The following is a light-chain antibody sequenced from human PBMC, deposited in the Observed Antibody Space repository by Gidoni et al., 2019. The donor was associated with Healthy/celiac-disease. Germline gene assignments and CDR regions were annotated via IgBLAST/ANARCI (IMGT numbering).Light chain of an antibody. J-gene: IGKJ2*01. Sequence: EIVLTQSPATLSLSPGERATLSCRASQCVSSYLAWYQQQPGQAPRLLIYDASNRATGIPARFSGSGAGTDFTLTISSLEPEDFAVYYCQQRSNWPLYTFGQGTKLEIK. CDR3: QQRSNWPLYT. V-gene: IGKV3-11*01. CDR1: QCVSSY. CDR2: DAS.